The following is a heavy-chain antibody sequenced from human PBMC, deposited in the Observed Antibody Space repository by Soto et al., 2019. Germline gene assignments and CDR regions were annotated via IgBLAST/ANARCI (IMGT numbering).Heavy chain of an antibody. D-gene: IGHD1-26*01. CDR1: GFPFSGSI. V-gene: IGHV3-73*02. J-gene: IGHJ6*02. CDR3: ARNLGAKYGMDV. Sequence: EVQLVESGGGLVQPGGSLTLSCAGSGFPFSGSIIHWVRQAPGKSLEWVGRIRSKANNYATAFAASVQGRVTISREDSKNTAFLQMNSLKIEDTAVYFCARNLGAKYGMDVWGQGTTVTVSS. CDR2: IRSKANNYAT.